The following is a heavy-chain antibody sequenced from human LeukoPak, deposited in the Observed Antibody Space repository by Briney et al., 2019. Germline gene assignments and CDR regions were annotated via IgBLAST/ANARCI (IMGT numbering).Heavy chain of an antibody. J-gene: IGHJ3*02. CDR1: GGSVSSGSYY. CDR3: ARDMISGYYSDAFDI. D-gene: IGHD3-22*01. V-gene: IGHV4-61*01. Sequence: SETLSLTCTVSGGSVSSGSYYWSWIRQPPGKGLEWIGYIYYSGSTNYNPSLKGRVTISVDTSKNQFSLKLSSVTAANTAVYYCARDMISGYYSDAFDIWGQGTMVTVSS. CDR2: IYYSGST.